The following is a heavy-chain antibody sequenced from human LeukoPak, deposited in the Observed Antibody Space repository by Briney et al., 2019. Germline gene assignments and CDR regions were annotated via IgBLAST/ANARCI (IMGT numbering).Heavy chain of an antibody. CDR2: MNSDGSST. CDR3: ANEIRPNNY. J-gene: IGHJ4*02. V-gene: IGHV3-74*01. Sequence: GGSLRLSCAASGFTLSRYWMHWVRKAPGKGLVSVAHMNSDGSSTNYADSVKGRFTISRDNAKNMLYLQMNRLRVDDTAVYYCANEIRPNNYWGQGTLVTVSS. CDR1: GFTLSRYW. D-gene: IGHD1-1*01.